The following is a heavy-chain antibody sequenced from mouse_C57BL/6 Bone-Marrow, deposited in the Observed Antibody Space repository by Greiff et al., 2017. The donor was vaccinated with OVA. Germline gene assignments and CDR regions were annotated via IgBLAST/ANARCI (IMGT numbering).Heavy chain of an antibody. CDR3: ARQWLLPSYFYV. CDR2: IDPSDSYT. V-gene: IGHV1-59*01. Sequence: VQLQQPGAELVRPGTSVKLSCKASGYTFTSYWMHWVKQRPGQGLEWIGVIDPSDSYTNYNQKFKGKATLTVDTSSSTAYMQLSSLTSEDSAVYYCARQWLLPSYFYVCGTGTTVPVSS. D-gene: IGHD2-3*01. J-gene: IGHJ1*03. CDR1: GYTFTSYW.